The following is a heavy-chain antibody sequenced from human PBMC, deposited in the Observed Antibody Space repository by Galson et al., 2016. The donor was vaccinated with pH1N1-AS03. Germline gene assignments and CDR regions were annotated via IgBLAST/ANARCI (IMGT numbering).Heavy chain of an antibody. CDR2: INNEGTST. Sequence: SGFTFTTYWMHWVRQAPGRGLVWVSSINNEGTSTRDTDSVRGRFFISRDNAKNTVYLQMNSLRAEDTAVYYCARQDSSGYFHGLDVWGQGTTVTVSS. CDR1: GFTFTTYW. D-gene: IGHD3-22*01. V-gene: IGHV3-74*01. J-gene: IGHJ3*01. CDR3: ARQDSSGYFHGLDV.